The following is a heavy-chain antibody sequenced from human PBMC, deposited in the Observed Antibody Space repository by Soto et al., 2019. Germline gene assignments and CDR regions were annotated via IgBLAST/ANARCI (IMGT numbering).Heavy chain of an antibody. Sequence: QVQLQQWGAGLLRPSETLSLTCAVSGGSFNEYYWTWIRQAPGKGLEWIGEVTDSGRTNHNQSLKSRVDISVDTSRNQFSLRLTSVTAADTAVYYCATSGIFRGVFLPIDSWGQGTLVTVSA. CDR1: GGSFNEYY. V-gene: IGHV4-34*01. CDR3: ATSGIFRGVFLPIDS. D-gene: IGHD2-15*01. CDR2: VTDSGRT. J-gene: IGHJ4*02.